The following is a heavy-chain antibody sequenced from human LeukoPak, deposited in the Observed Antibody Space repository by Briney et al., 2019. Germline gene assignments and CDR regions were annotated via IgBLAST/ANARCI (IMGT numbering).Heavy chain of an antibody. V-gene: IGHV4-59*08. CDR1: GDSISSSY. Sequence: SETLSLTCTVSGDSISSSYLSWIRQPPGKGLEWIGHIYYSGSTNYNPSLKSRVTISVDTSKNQFSLNLSSVTAADTAVYFCARSAAGLSYGMDVWGQGTTVTVSS. J-gene: IGHJ6*02. CDR3: ARSAAGLSYGMDV. CDR2: IYYSGST. D-gene: IGHD6-13*01.